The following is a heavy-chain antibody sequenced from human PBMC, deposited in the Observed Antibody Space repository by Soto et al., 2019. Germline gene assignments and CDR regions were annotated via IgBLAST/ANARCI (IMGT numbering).Heavy chain of an antibody. V-gene: IGHV4-31*03. Sequence: QVQLQEWGPGLVKPSQTLSLTCTVSGDSISVGYYWSWIRQHPGKGLEWIGYVSPSGTTYYNPSLKSRVSISTDTSKNQFSLEVSSVTAADTAVYYGARDRGSYGMDVWGQGTTVTVSS. CDR2: VSPSGTT. CDR1: GDSISVGYY. J-gene: IGHJ6*02. CDR3: ARDRGSYGMDV.